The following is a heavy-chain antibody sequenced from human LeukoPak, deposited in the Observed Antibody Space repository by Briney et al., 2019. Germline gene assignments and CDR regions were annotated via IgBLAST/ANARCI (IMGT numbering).Heavy chain of an antibody. D-gene: IGHD4-23*01. CDR1: GFTFSSYA. CDR3: AKGTGNSVDPGMDV. CDR2: IQYDGTNK. Sequence: PGGSLRLSCAASGFTFSSYAMHWVRQAPGKGLEWVAFIQYDGTNKYYADSVKGRFTISRDNSKNTLYLQMNSLRAEDTAVYYCAKGTGNSVDPGMDVWGKGTTVTVSS. V-gene: IGHV3-30*02. J-gene: IGHJ6*04.